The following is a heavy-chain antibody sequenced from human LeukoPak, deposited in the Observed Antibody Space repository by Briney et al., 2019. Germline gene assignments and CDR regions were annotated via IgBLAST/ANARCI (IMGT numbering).Heavy chain of an antibody. D-gene: IGHD1-1*01. J-gene: IGHJ4*02. CDR3: AKVQLERRELLPKFDN. V-gene: IGHV3-30*18. Sequence: GGSLRLSCAASGFTFSAYGMLGVRQAPGKGLVWVAAMSYNGRLTYYADSEKGRFTISRDNSQNTLYLQMNSLRVEDTAVYYCAKVQLERRELLPKFDNWGQGALVTVSS. CDR2: MSYNGRLT. CDR1: GFTFSAYG.